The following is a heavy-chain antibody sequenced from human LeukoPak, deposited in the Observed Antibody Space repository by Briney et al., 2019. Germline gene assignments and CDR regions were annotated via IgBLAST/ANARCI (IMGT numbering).Heavy chain of an antibody. CDR1: GFTFSSYS. CDR3: ARDGVVPVGMDV. CDR2: ISSSSSII. Sequence: GGSLRLSCATSGFTFSSYSMNWVRQAPGKGLEWVSYISSSSSIIYYADSVKGRFTISRDNAKSSLYLQMNSLRAEDTAVYYCARDGVVPVGMDVWGQGTTVTVSS. D-gene: IGHD2-2*01. V-gene: IGHV3-48*01. J-gene: IGHJ6*02.